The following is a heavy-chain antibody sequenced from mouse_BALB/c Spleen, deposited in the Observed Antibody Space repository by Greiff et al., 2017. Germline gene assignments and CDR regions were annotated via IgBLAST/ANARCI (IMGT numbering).Heavy chain of an antibody. V-gene: IGHV5-6*01. CDR2: ISSGGSYT. Sequence: EVQLVESGGDLVKPGGSLKLSCAASGFTFSSYGMSWVRQTPDKRLEWVATISSGGSYTYYPDSVKGRFTISRDTAKNTLYLQMSSLKSEDTAMYYCARNCRYDPWFAYWGQGTLVTVSA. CDR3: ARNCRYDPWFAY. D-gene: IGHD2-14*01. CDR1: GFTFSSYG. J-gene: IGHJ3*01.